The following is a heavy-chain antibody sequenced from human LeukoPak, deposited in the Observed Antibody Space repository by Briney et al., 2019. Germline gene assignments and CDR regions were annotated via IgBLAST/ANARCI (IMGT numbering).Heavy chain of an antibody. V-gene: IGHV3-13*01. CDR2: IGTAGDT. CDR3: ARCSDISGYDAFDI. D-gene: IGHD3-22*01. CDR1: GFTFKNYD. Sequence: GGSLRLSCAASGFTFKNYDMHWVRQPTGKGLEWVSGIGTAGDTYYPGSVKGRFTISRDNAKNSLYLQINSLRAGDTAVYYCARCSDISGYDAFDIWGQGTMVTVSS. J-gene: IGHJ3*02.